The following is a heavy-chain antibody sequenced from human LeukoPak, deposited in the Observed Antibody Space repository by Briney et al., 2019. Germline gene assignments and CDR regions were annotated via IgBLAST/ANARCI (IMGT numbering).Heavy chain of an antibody. J-gene: IGHJ5*02. V-gene: IGHV1-69*13. CDR1: GGTFSSYA. CDR2: IIPIFGTA. CDR3: ARDGRIAARPSGWFDP. Sequence: GASVKVSCKASGGTFSSYAISWVRQAPGQGLEWMGGIIPIFGTANYAQKFQGRVTITADESTSTAYMELSSLRSEDTAVYYCARDGRIAARPSGWFDPWGQGTLVTVSS. D-gene: IGHD6-6*01.